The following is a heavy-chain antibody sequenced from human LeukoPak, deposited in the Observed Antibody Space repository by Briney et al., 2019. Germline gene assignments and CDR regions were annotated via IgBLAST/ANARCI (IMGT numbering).Heavy chain of an antibody. CDR2: ISAYNGNT. CDR3: ARRGDDFALDY. Sequence: ASVKVSCKASGYTFTSYVMHWVRQAPGQGLEWMGWISAYNGNTNYAQKLQGRVTMTTDASTSTAYMELRSLRSDDTAVYYCARRGDDFALDYWGQGTLVTVSS. D-gene: IGHD3-3*01. CDR1: GYTFTSYV. J-gene: IGHJ4*02. V-gene: IGHV1-18*01.